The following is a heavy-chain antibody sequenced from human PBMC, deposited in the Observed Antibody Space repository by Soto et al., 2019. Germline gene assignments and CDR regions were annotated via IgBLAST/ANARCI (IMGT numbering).Heavy chain of an antibody. J-gene: IGHJ5*02. CDR3: ARHFCSGGSCYSSWFDP. D-gene: IGHD2-15*01. CDR2: IYYSGST. CDR1: GGSISSDY. Sequence: SGTLSLTCTVSGGSISSDYWSWIRQPPGKGLEWIGYIYYSGSTNYNPSLKSRVTISVDTSKNQFSLKLSSVTAADTAVYYCARHFCSGGSCYSSWFDPWGQGTLVTVSS. V-gene: IGHV4-59*08.